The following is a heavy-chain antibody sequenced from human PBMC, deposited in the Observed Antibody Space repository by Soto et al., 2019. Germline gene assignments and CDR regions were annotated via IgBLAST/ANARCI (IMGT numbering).Heavy chain of an antibody. D-gene: IGHD6-13*01. Sequence: QVQLQQWGAGLLKTSETLSLTCAVYGGSFSGYYWSWIRQPPGKGLEWIGEINHSGSTNYNPSLKCRVIISVDTSKNQFSLKLSSVTAADTAVYYCARQGVGIAAAYYYGMDVWGQGTTVTVSS. CDR3: ARQGVGIAAAYYYGMDV. J-gene: IGHJ6*02. V-gene: IGHV4-34*01. CDR1: GGSFSGYY. CDR2: INHSGST.